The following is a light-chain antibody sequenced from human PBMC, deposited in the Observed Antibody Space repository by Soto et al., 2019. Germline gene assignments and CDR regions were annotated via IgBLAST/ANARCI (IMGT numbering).Light chain of an antibody. CDR2: DAS. Sequence: EFVLTQSPGTLSLSPGERATLSCRASQTVRNNYLAWYQQKPGQAPRLLIYDASSRATGIPDRFSGGGSGTDFTLTISRLEPEDFAVYYCQQYGSSPQTFGQGTTVDIK. CDR3: QQYGSSPQT. CDR1: QTVRNNY. J-gene: IGKJ1*01. V-gene: IGKV3-20*01.